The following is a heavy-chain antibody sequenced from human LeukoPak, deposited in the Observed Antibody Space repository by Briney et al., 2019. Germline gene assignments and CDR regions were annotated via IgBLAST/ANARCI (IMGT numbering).Heavy chain of an antibody. J-gene: IGHJ4*02. D-gene: IGHD7-27*01. Sequence: PSETLSLTCTVSGGSISSYYWSWIRQPPGKGLEWIGYIYYSGSTNYNPSLKSRVTISVDTSKNQFSLKLRSVTATDTAVYYCARTTGEVIWDYWGQGTLVTVSS. CDR2: IYYSGST. CDR1: GGSISSYY. CDR3: ARTTGEVIWDY. V-gene: IGHV4-59*08.